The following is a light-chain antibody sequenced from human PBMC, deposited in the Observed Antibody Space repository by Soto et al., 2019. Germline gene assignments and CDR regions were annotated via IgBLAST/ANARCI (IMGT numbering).Light chain of an antibody. J-gene: IGKJ1*01. CDR1: QSVNSW. Sequence: DVQMTQSPSTLSASVGDRVTITCRASQSVNSWLAWYQQKPGKVPKLLIYKASSLETGVPSMFSGEGSGTEFTLTIGSLQPDDFASYYCQHYNSYPRTFGQGTKVEL. CDR3: QHYNSYPRT. V-gene: IGKV1-5*03. CDR2: KAS.